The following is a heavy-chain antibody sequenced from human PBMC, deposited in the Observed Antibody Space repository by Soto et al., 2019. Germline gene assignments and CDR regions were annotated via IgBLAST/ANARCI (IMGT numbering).Heavy chain of an antibody. V-gene: IGHV1-18*04. CDR3: ARSSANYYDFWSGYPSGMDV. CDR2: ISAYNGNT. J-gene: IGHJ6*02. D-gene: IGHD3-3*01. CDR1: GYTFTSYG. Sequence: AASVKVSCKASGYTFTSYGISWVRQAPGQGLEWMGWISAYNGNTNYAQKLQGRVTMTTDTSTSTAYMELRSLRSDDTAVYYCARSSANYYDFWSGYPSGMDVWGQGTTVTVSS.